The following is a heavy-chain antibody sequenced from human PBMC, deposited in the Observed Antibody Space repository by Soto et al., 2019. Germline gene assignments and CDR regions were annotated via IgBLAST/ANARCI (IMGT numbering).Heavy chain of an antibody. CDR3: ARDGPSAAETINWFDP. V-gene: IGHV3-30-3*01. Sequence: PGGSLRLSCAASGFTFSSYAMHWVRQAPGKGLEWVAVISYDGSNKYYADSVKGRFTISRDNSKNTLYLQMNSLRAEDTAVYYCARDGPSAAETINWFDPWGQGTLVTVSS. D-gene: IGHD6-13*01. CDR1: GFTFSSYA. CDR2: ISYDGSNK. J-gene: IGHJ5*02.